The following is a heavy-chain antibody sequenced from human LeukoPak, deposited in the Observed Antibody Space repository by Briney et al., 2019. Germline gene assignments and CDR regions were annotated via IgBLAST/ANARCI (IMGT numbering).Heavy chain of an antibody. CDR2: INPSGGST. CDR3: AKLPGIYCSGGSCYADY. V-gene: IGHV1-46*01. Sequence: VASVKVSCKASGYTFTSYYMHWVRQAPGQGLEWMGIINPSGGSTSYAQKFRGRVTMTRDTSTSTVYMELSSLRSEDTAVYYCAKLPGIYCSGGSCYADYWGQGTLVTVSS. J-gene: IGHJ4*02. D-gene: IGHD2-15*01. CDR1: GYTFTSYY.